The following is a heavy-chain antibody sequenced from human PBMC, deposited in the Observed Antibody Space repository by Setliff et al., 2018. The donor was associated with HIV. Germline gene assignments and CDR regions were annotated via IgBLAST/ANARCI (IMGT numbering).Heavy chain of an antibody. Sequence: SVKVSCKASADTFSSHVISWFRQATGQGLEWMGGIIPIFGTANFPQNFQGRLTITADESTSTAYMELNSLRFEDTAVYYCAAVESFMFQGVRNWGQGTLVTVSS. V-gene: IGHV1-69*13. D-gene: IGHD3-10*01. CDR3: AAVESFMFQGVRN. CDR1: ADTFSSHV. CDR2: IIPIFGTA. J-gene: IGHJ4*02.